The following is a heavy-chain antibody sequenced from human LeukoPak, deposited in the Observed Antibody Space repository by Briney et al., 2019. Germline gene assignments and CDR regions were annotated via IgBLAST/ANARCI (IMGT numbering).Heavy chain of an antibody. D-gene: IGHD3-3*01. CDR2: IDYSGTT. CDR3: ARHPGKMTIFGVVIYNWFDP. CDR1: GGSISSSSYY. V-gene: IGHV4-39*01. Sequence: PSETLSLTCTVSGGSISSSSYYWGWIRQPPGKGLEWIGSIDYSGTTYYNPSLKSRVTKSADTSKNQFSLKLSSVTAADTAVYYCARHPGKMTIFGVVIYNWFDPWGQGTLVIVSS. J-gene: IGHJ5*02.